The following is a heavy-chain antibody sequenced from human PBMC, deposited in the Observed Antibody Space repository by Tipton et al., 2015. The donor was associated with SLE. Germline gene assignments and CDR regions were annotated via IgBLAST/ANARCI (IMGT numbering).Heavy chain of an antibody. J-gene: IGHJ3*02. Sequence: SLRLSCAASGFTFSRYGMHWVRQAPGKSLEWVAFIRFDGNVKQYADSVKGRFAISRDNSKNTLYLQMGSLRAEDMAVYYCARSYCGGDCYSNAFDIWGQGTMVTVSS. CDR2: IRFDGNVK. CDR1: GFTFSRYG. CDR3: ARSYCGGDCYSNAFDI. V-gene: IGHV3-30*02. D-gene: IGHD2-21*01.